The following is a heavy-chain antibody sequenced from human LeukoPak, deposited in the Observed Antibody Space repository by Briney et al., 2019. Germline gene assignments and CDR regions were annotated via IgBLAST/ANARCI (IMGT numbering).Heavy chain of an antibody. D-gene: IGHD2-15*01. V-gene: IGHV3-21*01. CDR2: ISSSLNM. CDR1: GFTFGGYT. CDR3: ASDGGIVAFDI. Sequence: GGSLRLSCVASGFTFGGYTINWVRLAPGKGLEWVSSISSSLNMYFAESVKGRFTISRDSARNSVSLQLNSLRVEDAAVYYCASDGGIVAFDIWGQGTVVTVSS. J-gene: IGHJ3*02.